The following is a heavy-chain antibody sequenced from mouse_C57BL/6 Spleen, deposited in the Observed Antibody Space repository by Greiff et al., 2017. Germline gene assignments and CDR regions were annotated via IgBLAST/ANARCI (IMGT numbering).Heavy chain of an antibody. Sequence: QVQLQQSGPELVKPGASVKISCKASGYAFSSSWMNWVKQRPGKGLEWIGRIYPGDGDTNYNGKFKGKATLTADKSSSTAYMQLSSLTSEDSAVYFCAREGTVDGYFDVWGTGTTVTVSS. CDR3: AREGTVDGYFDV. CDR1: GYAFSSSW. V-gene: IGHV1-82*01. J-gene: IGHJ1*03. D-gene: IGHD1-1*01. CDR2: IYPGDGDT.